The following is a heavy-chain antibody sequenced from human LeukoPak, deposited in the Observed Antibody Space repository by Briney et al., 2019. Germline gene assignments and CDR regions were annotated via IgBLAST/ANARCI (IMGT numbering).Heavy chain of an antibody. Sequence: SETLSLTCAVYGGSFSGYYWSWIRQPPGKGLEWIGEINHSGSTNYNPSLKSRVTISVDTSKNQFSLKLSSVAAADTAVYYCVRVHGASNAFDIWGQGTMVTVSS. CDR3: VRVHGASNAFDI. CDR1: GGSFSGYY. J-gene: IGHJ3*02. CDR2: INHSGST. D-gene: IGHD4-17*01. V-gene: IGHV4-34*01.